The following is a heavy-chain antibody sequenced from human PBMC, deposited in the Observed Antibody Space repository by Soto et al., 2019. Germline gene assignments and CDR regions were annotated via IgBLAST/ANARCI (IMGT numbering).Heavy chain of an antibody. V-gene: IGHV4-59*08. CDR2: IYYSGST. CDR3: ARQDSSGWYNWFDP. CDR1: GGSISSYY. J-gene: IGHJ5*02. D-gene: IGHD6-19*01. Sequence: QVQLQESGPGLVKPSETLSLTCTVSGGSISSYYWSWIRQPPGKGLEWIGYIYYSGSTNYNPSLKSRVTISVDTSKNQFFLKLSSVTAADTAVYYCARQDSSGWYNWFDPWGQGTLVSVSS.